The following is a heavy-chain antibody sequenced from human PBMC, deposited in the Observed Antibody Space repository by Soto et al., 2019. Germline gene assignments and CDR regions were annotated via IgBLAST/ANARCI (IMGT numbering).Heavy chain of an antibody. V-gene: IGHV3-13*01. D-gene: IGHD2-8*01. CDR1: GFTFSSYD. Sequence: EVQLVESGGGLVQPGGSLRLSCAASGFTFSSYDMHWVHQATGKGLEWVSAIGTAGDTYYPGSVKGRFTISRENAKNSLYLQMNSLRAEDTAVYYCARVTPSGYSIPYFDYWGQGTLVTVSS. CDR3: ARVTPSGYSIPYFDY. CDR2: IGTAGDT. J-gene: IGHJ4*02.